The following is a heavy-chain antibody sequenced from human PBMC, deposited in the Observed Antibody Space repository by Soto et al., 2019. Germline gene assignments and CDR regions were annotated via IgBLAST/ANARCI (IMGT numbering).Heavy chain of an antibody. CDR2: ISGSGGST. J-gene: IGHJ5*02. V-gene: IGHV3-23*01. Sequence: EVQLLESGGGLVQPGGSLRLSCAASGFTFSSYAMSWVRQAPGKGLEWVSAISGSGGSTYYADSVKGRFTISRDNSKNTLYLQMNSLRAEDTAVYYCAKEGVRMWPSHHNWFDPWGQGTLVTVSS. D-gene: IGHD2-21*01. CDR1: GFTFSSYA. CDR3: AKEGVRMWPSHHNWFDP.